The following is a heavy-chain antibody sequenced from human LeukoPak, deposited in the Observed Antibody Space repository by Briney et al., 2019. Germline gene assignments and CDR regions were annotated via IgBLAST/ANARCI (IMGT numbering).Heavy chain of an antibody. Sequence: GSLRLSCAASGFTFSSYWMTWVRQAPGKGLEWVANIKQDEGEKYYVDSVKGRFTISRDNARNSLYLQMNNLRAEDTAVYYCARDGAWQWLSIWGQGTMVTASS. J-gene: IGHJ3*02. CDR1: GFTFSSYW. CDR2: IKQDEGEK. D-gene: IGHD6-19*01. V-gene: IGHV3-7*01. CDR3: ARDGAWQWLSI.